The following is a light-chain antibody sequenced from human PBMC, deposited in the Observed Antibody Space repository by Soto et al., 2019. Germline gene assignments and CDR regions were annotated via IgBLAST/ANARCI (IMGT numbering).Light chain of an antibody. V-gene: IGLV1-40*01. J-gene: IGLJ1*01. CDR2: ANN. CDR1: SSNIGAGHD. Sequence: QSVLTQPPSVSGAPGQRVTISCTGSSSNIGAGHDVHWFQQLPGTAPKLLIYANNNRPSGVPDRFSGSKSGASASLAITGLRAEDEADYYCQSYDNSLSGLYVFGTGTKVTVL. CDR3: QSYDNSLSGLYV.